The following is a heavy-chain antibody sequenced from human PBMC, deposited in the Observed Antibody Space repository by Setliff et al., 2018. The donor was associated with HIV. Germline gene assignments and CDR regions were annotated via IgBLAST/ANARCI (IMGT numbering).Heavy chain of an antibody. CDR1: GYTFTSYA. CDR2: INPNSGDT. V-gene: IGHV1-2*02. CDR3: ARKDGVGYCDSNSCYGIGPIDF. Sequence: GASVKVSCKASGYTFTSYAMNWVRQAPGQGLEWMGWINPNSGDTNYAQRFQGRVTMTRDTSVTTVYMELTSLRSDDTAVYYCARKDGVGYCDSNSCYGIGPIDFWGQESLVTVSS. D-gene: IGHD2-2*01. J-gene: IGHJ4*02.